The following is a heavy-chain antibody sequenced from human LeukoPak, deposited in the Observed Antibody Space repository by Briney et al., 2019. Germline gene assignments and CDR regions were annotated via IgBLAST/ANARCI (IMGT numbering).Heavy chain of an antibody. J-gene: IGHJ4*02. CDR2: ISYDGSDK. Sequence: PGGSLRLSCAASGFTFSSYWMSWVRQAPGKGLEWVAVISYDGSDKYYADSVKGRFTISRDNSKNTLYLQMNSLRAEDTAVYYCARSVGSGRFDYWGQGTLVTVSS. CDR1: GFTFSSYW. V-gene: IGHV3-30*03. D-gene: IGHD6-19*01. CDR3: ARSVGSGRFDY.